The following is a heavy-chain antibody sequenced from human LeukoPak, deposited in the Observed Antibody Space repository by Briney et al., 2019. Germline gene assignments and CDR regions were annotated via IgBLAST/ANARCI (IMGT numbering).Heavy chain of an antibody. J-gene: IGHJ4*02. CDR2: ISYDGSNK. CDR1: GFTFSSYA. V-gene: IGHV3-30-3*01. CDR3: AKGDDYGDY. Sequence: GGSLRLSCAVSGFTFSSYAMHWVRQAPGKGLEWVAVISYDGSNKYYADSVKGRFTISRDNSKNTLYLQMNSLRAEDTAVYYCAKGDDYGDYWGQGTLVTVSS.